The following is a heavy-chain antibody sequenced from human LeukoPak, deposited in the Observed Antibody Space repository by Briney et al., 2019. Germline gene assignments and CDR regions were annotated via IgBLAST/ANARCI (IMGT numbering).Heavy chain of an antibody. CDR1: GYRFANYW. J-gene: IGHJ6*02. Sequence: GESLKISCKASGYRFANYWIAWVRQMPGKGLDWMGITYPGDNDTRYSPSFQGQVTISADKSVNTAYLQWSSLKASDTAIYYCARLGGYCSADNCYSGFDYYYGMDVWAKGPRSPSP. D-gene: IGHD2-15*01. CDR3: ARLGGYCSADNCYSGFDYYYGMDV. CDR2: TYPGDNDT. V-gene: IGHV5-51*01.